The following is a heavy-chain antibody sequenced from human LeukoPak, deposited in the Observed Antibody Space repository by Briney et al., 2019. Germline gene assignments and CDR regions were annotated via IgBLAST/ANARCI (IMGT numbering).Heavy chain of an antibody. D-gene: IGHD4-17*01. J-gene: IGHJ3*01. CDR3: ARDPTTVTKGFDV. Sequence: SETLSLTCSVSDDSFSTHYWTWIRHPPGKGPEWIRYISSIGSTNYNPSLKSRVTITVDTSKKQFSLKMTSVTAADTAVYYCARDPTTVTKGFDVWGQGTMVTVSS. CDR1: DDSFSTHY. CDR2: ISSIGST. V-gene: IGHV4-59*11.